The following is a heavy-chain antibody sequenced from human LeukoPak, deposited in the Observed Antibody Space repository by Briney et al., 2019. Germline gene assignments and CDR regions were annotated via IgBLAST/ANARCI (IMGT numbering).Heavy chain of an antibody. D-gene: IGHD6-19*01. CDR1: GYAFTTYD. CDR2: MNPNSGNR. V-gene: IGHV1-8*01. CDR3: ARSSYSSGSDAFDI. J-gene: IGHJ3*02. Sequence: ASVKVSCKASGYAFTTYDINWVRQATGQGLEWMGWMNPNSGNRGYAQKFQGRVTMTRDTSISTAYMELSSLRSEDTAVYYCARSSYSSGSDAFDIWGRGTTVTVSS.